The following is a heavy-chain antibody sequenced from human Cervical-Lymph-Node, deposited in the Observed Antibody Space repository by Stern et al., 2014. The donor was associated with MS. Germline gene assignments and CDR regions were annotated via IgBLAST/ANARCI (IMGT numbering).Heavy chain of an antibody. V-gene: IGHV1-69*06. Sequence: VQLVESGTEVKKPGSSVKVSCKVSGGTFVTHAISWVRQVPGPGLEWLGGVIPILDTSNYVQKFLGRVTITADKSTNVVYMELTSLRVEDTAIYFCARDTAAAVGKGYYYAWDVWGQGTTVIVSS. CDR1: GGTFVTHA. J-gene: IGHJ6*02. CDR2: VIPILDTS. D-gene: IGHD6-13*01. CDR3: ARDTAAAVGKGYYYAWDV.